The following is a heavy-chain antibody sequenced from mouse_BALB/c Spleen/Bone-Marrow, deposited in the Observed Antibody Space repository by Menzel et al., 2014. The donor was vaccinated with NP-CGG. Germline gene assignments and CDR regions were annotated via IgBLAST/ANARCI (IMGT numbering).Heavy chain of an antibody. V-gene: IGHV3-2*02. CDR3: ARVYGYSWFAY. Sequence: ESGPGLVKPSQSLSLTCSVSGYSITSDYAWNWIRQFPGNKLEWMGYISYSGTTSYNPSLKSRISITRDTSKNQFFLQLNSVTTEDTATYFCARVYGYSWFAYWGQGTLVTVSA. CDR1: GYSITSDYA. J-gene: IGHJ3*01. D-gene: IGHD1-2*01. CDR2: ISYSGTT.